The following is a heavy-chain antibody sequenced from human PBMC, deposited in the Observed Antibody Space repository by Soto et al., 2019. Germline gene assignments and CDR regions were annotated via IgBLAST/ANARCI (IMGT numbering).Heavy chain of an antibody. Sequence: QVQLQESGPGLVKPSETLSLTCTVSGGSISSYYWSWIRHPPGKGLEWIGYIYYSGSTNYNPSLKSRVTISVDTSKNQFSLKLSSVTAADTAVYYCAREANGFWSGYYPESYNWFDPWGQGTLVTVSS. CDR2: IYYSGST. D-gene: IGHD3-3*01. CDR3: AREANGFWSGYYPESYNWFDP. CDR1: GGSISSYY. V-gene: IGHV4-59*12. J-gene: IGHJ5*02.